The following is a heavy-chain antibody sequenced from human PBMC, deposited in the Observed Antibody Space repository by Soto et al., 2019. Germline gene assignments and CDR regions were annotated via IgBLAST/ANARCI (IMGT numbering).Heavy chain of an antibody. J-gene: IGHJ6*02. CDR2: IYSSENT. CDR3: ARLNGYCISIKCHGYYRMDV. D-gene: IGHD2-2*03. V-gene: IGHV4-39*01. CDR1: GGSVSSSSYS. Sequence: SETLSLTCTVSGGSVSSSSYSWGLIRQSPGKGLEWIGTIYSSENTYYNPSLLSRVTISVDTSKNEFSLRLGSVTAADTAVYYCARLNGYCISIKCHGYYRMDVWGQGPSVSV.